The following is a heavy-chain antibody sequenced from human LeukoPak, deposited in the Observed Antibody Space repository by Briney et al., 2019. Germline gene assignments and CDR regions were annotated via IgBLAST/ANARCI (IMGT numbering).Heavy chain of an antibody. CDR3: AFSPSPGKRRKAFDI. J-gene: IGHJ3*02. CDR2: IYPGDSDT. D-gene: IGHD1-1*01. V-gene: IGHV5-51*01. Sequence: GESLKISCKGSGYSFTSYWIGWVRQLPGKGLEWMGIIYPGDSDTRYSPSFQGQVTISADKSISTAYLQWSSLKASDTAMYYCAFSPSPGKRRKAFDIWGQGTMVTVSS. CDR1: GYSFTSYW.